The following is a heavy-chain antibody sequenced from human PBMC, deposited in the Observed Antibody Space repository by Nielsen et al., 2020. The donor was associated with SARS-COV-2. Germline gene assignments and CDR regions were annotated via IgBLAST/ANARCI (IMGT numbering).Heavy chain of an antibody. CDR3: AHSIRGAGISMVRGILTTTYSNYAMDV. Sequence: WLRQPPGKALEWLALIYWNDDKRYSPSLKSRLTITKDTSKNQVVLTMTNVDPVDTATYYCAHSIRGAGISMVRGILTTTYSNYAMDVWGQGTTVTVSS. CDR2: IYWNDDK. D-gene: IGHD3-10*01. V-gene: IGHV2-5*01. J-gene: IGHJ6*02.